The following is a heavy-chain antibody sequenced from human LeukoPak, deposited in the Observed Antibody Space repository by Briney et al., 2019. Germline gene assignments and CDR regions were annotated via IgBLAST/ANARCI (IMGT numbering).Heavy chain of an antibody. V-gene: IGHV3-21*01. CDR2: ISSSSSYI. J-gene: IGHJ6*03. D-gene: IGHD1-7*01. CDR3: ARDGTDYYYYMDV. CDR1: GFTFSSYS. Sequence: PGGSLRLSCAASGFTFSSYSMNWVRQAPGKGLEWVSSISSSSSYIYYADSVKGRFTISRDNAKNSLYLQMNSLRAEDTAVYYCARDGTDYYYYMDVWGKGTTVTVSS.